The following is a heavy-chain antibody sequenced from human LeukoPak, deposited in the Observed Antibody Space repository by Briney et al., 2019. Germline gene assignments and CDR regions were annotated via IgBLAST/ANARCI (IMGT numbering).Heavy chain of an antibody. J-gene: IGHJ4*02. CDR1: GYSISSGYY. CDR3: ARDVREGYYDSSGYYTDY. CDR2: IYHSGST. Sequence: PSETLSLTCAVSGYSISSGYYWGWIRQPPGKGLEWIGSIYHSGSTYYNPSLKSRVTISVDTSKNQFSLKLSSVTAADTAVYYCARDVREGYYDSSGYYTDYWGQGTLVTVSS. D-gene: IGHD3-22*01. V-gene: IGHV4-38-2*02.